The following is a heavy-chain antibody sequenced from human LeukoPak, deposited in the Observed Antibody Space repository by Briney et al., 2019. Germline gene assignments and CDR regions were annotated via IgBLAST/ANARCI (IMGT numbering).Heavy chain of an antibody. D-gene: IGHD2-2*01. Sequence: GSSVKVSCKASGGTFSSYAIIWVRQAPGQGLEWMGGIIPIFGTANYAQKFQGRVTITTDESTSTAYMELSSLRSEDTAVYYCAKGQLLSYYYYYYMDVWGKGTTVTVSS. CDR1: GGTFSSYA. CDR3: AKGQLLSYYYYYYMDV. V-gene: IGHV1-69*05. J-gene: IGHJ6*03. CDR2: IIPIFGTA.